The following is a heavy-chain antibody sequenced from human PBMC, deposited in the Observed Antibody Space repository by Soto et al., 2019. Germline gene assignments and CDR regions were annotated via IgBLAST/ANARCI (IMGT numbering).Heavy chain of an antibody. J-gene: IGHJ6*02. D-gene: IGHD3-10*01. CDR2: ISYDGSNK. Sequence: QVQLVESGGGVVQPGRSLRLSCAASGFTFSSYGMHWVRQAPGKGLEWVAVISYDGSNKYYADSVKGRFTISRDNSKNTLYLPMNSLRAEDTAVYYCAKSFGVRGVLYYYYYGMDVWGQGTTVTVSS. CDR1: GFTFSSYG. CDR3: AKSFGVRGVLYYYYYGMDV. V-gene: IGHV3-30*18.